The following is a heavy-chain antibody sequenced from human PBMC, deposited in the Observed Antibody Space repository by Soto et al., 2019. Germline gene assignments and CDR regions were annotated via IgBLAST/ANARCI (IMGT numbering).Heavy chain of an antibody. D-gene: IGHD3-16*02. V-gene: IGHV3-30*18. CDR2: ISYDGSNK. CDR3: AKDLITFGGVIVMGNAFDI. Sequence: GGSLRLSCAASGFTFSSYGMHWVRQAPGKGLEWVAVISYDGSNKYYADSVKGRFTISRDNSKNTLYLQMNSLRAEDTAVYYCAKDLITFGGVIVMGNAFDIWGQGTMVTVSS. J-gene: IGHJ3*02. CDR1: GFTFSSYG.